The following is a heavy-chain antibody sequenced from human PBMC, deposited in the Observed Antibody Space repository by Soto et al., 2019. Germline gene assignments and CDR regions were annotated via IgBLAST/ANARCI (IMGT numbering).Heavy chain of an antibody. CDR3: ARTVSGSTGRPDLWYFDL. CDR2: ISGGGDAT. CDR1: GFTFSGYA. V-gene: IGHV3-23*01. Sequence: EVQLLDSGGGLVQPGGSLRLSCAASGFTFSGYALTWVRQAPGKGLEWVSAISGGGDATFYADSVKGRFTISRDNSKNTLYLQMNTLTAEDTAVYYCARTVSGSTGRPDLWYFDLWGRGTLVTVSS. D-gene: IGHD3-10*01. J-gene: IGHJ2*01.